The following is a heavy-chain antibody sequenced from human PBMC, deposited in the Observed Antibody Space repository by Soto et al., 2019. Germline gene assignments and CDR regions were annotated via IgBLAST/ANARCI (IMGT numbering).Heavy chain of an antibody. CDR1: GGSISSSSYY. CDR3: ARLGGVIAASDFDY. Sequence: PSETLSLTCTVSGGSISSSSYYWGWIRQPPGKGLEWIGSIYYTGSTYYNPPLESRVTMSLQTSKNQFSLNLTSVTAADTAVYYCARLGGVIAASDFDYWGQGALVTVSS. D-gene: IGHD2-15*01. CDR2: IYYTGST. J-gene: IGHJ4*02. V-gene: IGHV4-39*01.